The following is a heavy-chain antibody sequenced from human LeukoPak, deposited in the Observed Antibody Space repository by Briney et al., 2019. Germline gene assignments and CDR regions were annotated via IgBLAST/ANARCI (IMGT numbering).Heavy chain of an antibody. J-gene: IGHJ4*02. D-gene: IGHD3-22*01. CDR3: ARRGFSDSRGYYPDFDY. V-gene: IGHV3-72*01. Sequence: PGGSLRLSCVASGFTFSDYYMDWVRQAPGKGLEWVGRARNKANSHTTEYAASVKGSFIISRDDSKSSLYLQMNSLKTEDTAVYFCARRGFSDSRGYYPDFDYWGRGTLVTVSS. CDR1: GFTFSDYY. CDR2: ARNKANSHTT.